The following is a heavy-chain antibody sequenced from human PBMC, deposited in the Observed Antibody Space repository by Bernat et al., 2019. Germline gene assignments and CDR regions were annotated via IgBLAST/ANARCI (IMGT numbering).Heavy chain of an antibody. Sequence: EVQLVESGGGLVQPGRSLRLSCAASGFTFSSYWMSWVRQAPGKGLEWVANIKQDGSEKYYVDSVKGRFTISRDNAKNSLYLQMNSLRAEDTAVYYCARDGGVWFREYYFDYWGQGTLVTVSS. CDR2: IKQDGSEK. CDR1: GFTFSSYW. J-gene: IGHJ4*02. CDR3: ARDGGVWFREYYFDY. V-gene: IGHV3-7*03. D-gene: IGHD3-10*01.